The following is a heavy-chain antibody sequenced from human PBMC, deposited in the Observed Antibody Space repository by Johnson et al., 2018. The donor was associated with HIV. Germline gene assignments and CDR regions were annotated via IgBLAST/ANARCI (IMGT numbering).Heavy chain of an antibody. CDR3: AKDVGNYWPDAFDI. CDR2: ISWNSCSI. V-gene: IGHV3-9*01. J-gene: IGHJ3*02. CDR1: GFTFDDYA. D-gene: IGHD3-3*01. Sequence: VQLVESGGGLVQPGGSLRLSCAASGFTFDDYAMHWVRQAPGKGLEWVSGISWNSCSIGYADSVKGLFTISRDNAKNSLYLQMNNLRVEDTAVYYCAKDVGNYWPDAFDIWGQGAVVTVSS.